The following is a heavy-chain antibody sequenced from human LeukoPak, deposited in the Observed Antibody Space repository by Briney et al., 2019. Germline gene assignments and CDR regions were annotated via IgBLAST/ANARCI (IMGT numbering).Heavy chain of an antibody. CDR3: ARDDGSSGSWYFDY. CDR2: ISSSGSTI. V-gene: IGHV3-48*03. J-gene: IGHJ4*02. D-gene: IGHD3-22*01. CDR1: GFTFSSYE. Sequence: PGGSLRVSCAASGFTFSSYEMNWVGQAPGQGLVWVSYISSSGSTIYYADSVKGRFTISRDNAKNSLYLQMNSLRAEDTAVYYCARDDGSSGSWYFDYWGQGTLVTVSS.